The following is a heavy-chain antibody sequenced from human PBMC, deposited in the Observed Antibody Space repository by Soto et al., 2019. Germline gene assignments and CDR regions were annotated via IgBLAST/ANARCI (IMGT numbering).Heavy chain of an antibody. D-gene: IGHD2-15*01. CDR3: ARDLPGGSCSP. CDR1: GFTFSSYA. J-gene: IGHJ5*02. V-gene: IGHV3-30-3*01. CDR2: ISYDGSNK. Sequence: QVQLVESGGGVVQPGRSLRLSCAASGFTFSSYAMHWVRQAPGKGLEWVAVISYDGSNKYYADSVKGRFTISRDNSKNALYLQMISMRAEDAAVYYCARDLPGGSCSPWGQGTLVTVSS.